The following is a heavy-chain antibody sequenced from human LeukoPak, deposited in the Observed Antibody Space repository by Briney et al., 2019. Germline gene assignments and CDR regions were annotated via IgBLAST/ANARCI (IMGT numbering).Heavy chain of an antibody. Sequence: GGSLRLSCAASGFTFDDYAMHWVRQAPGKGLEWVSGISWNSGSIGYADSVKGRFTISRDNAKNSLYLQMNSLRAEDMALYYCAKDISWNRQGGFDYWGQGTLVTVSS. CDR1: GFTFDDYA. CDR3: AKDISWNRQGGFDY. CDR2: ISWNSGSI. D-gene: IGHD1-1*01. V-gene: IGHV3-9*03. J-gene: IGHJ4*02.